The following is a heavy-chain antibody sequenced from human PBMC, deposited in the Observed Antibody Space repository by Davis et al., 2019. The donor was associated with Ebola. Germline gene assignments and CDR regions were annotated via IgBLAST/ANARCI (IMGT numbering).Heavy chain of an antibody. Sequence: GESLKISCAASGFTFSDYYMSWIRQAPGKGLEWVSYISSSGSTIYYADSVKGRFTISRDNAKNSLYLQMNSLRAEDTAVYYCARGNGDYLYYYYYGMDVWGQGTTVTVSS. V-gene: IGHV3-11*04. D-gene: IGHD4-17*01. J-gene: IGHJ6*02. CDR2: ISSSGSTI. CDR3: ARGNGDYLYYYYYGMDV. CDR1: GFTFSDYY.